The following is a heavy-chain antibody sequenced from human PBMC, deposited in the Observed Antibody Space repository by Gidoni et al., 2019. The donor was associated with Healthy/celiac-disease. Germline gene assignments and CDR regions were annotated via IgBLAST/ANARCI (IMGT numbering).Heavy chain of an antibody. CDR1: GGTFSSYA. CDR2: IIPIFGTA. CDR3: ARDGYCSSTSCYSIPFDY. D-gene: IGHD2-2*02. Sequence: QVQLVQSGAEVKKPGSSVTVSCKASGGTFSSYAISWVRQAPGQGLEWMGGIIPIFGTANYAQKFQGRVTITADESTSTAYMELSSLRSEDTAVYYCARDGYCSSTSCYSIPFDYWGQGTLVTVSS. J-gene: IGHJ4*02. V-gene: IGHV1-69*01.